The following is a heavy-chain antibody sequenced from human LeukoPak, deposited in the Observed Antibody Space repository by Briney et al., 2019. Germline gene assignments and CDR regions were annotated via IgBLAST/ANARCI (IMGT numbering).Heavy chain of an antibody. J-gene: IGHJ4*02. Sequence: GESLKISCKGSGYSFANNWIAWVRQMPGKGLEWMGVIHPGDSDTRYRPSFQGQVTISADKSISTAYLQWSSLKASDTAMYYCARHKGGSGFVFSDYWGQGTRVTVSS. D-gene: IGHD6-19*01. CDR2: IHPGDSDT. CDR3: ARHKGGSGFVFSDY. V-gene: IGHV5-51*01. CDR1: GYSFANNW.